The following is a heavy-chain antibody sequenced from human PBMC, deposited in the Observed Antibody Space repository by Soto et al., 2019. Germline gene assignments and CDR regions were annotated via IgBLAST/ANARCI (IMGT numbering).Heavy chain of an antibody. CDR2: IHHSGST. J-gene: IGHJ4*02. Sequence: QVQLQESGPGLVKPSQTLSLTCTVSGGSISSGENFWNWIRQSPGKGLEWIGYIHHSGSTYYNPSLKSRLTISVDKSNNQISLKLNSVTAADTAVYYCARDTGTYPYYFDSWGQGTLVTVSS. V-gene: IGHV4-30-4*01. CDR1: GGSISSGENF. CDR3: ARDTGTYPYYFDS. D-gene: IGHD1-26*01.